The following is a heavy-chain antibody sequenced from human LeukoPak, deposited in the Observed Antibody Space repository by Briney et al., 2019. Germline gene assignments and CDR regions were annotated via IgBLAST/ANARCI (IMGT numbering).Heavy chain of an antibody. D-gene: IGHD5-18*01. CDR3: ASGFTAMDPVDY. J-gene: IGHJ4*02. V-gene: IGHV1-69*13. CDR1: GGTFSSYA. CDR2: IIPIFGTA. Sequence: ASVKVSCKASGGTFSSYAISWVRQAPGQGLEWMGGIIPIFGTANYAQKFQGRVTITADESTSTAYMELSSLRSEDTAVYYCASGFTAMDPVDYWGQGTLVTVSS.